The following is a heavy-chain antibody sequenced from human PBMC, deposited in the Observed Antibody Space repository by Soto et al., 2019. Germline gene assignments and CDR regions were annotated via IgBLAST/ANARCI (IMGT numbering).Heavy chain of an antibody. J-gene: IGHJ4*02. CDR3: AAGGGLPRYY. Sequence: SETLSLTCTVSGGSISSSFYYWGWVRQAPGQGLECIASMHYGGSTYYSPSLKSRVTISIDTSKNQFSLKLSSVTAADTAVYYCAAGGGLPRYYWGQGTLVTVSS. D-gene: IGHD5-12*01. V-gene: IGHV4-39*07. CDR1: GGSISSSFYY. CDR2: MHYGGST.